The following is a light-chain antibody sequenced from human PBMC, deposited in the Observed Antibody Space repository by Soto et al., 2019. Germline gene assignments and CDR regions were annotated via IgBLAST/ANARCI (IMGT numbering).Light chain of an antibody. Sequence: QSVLTQPPSVSGAPGRRVTISCTGRSSNIGAGYDVHGYQQLPGTAPKLLIYGNSNRPSGVPDRFSGSKSGTSASLAITGLQAEDEADYYCQSYDSSLSGYVFGTGTKLTVL. V-gene: IGLV1-40*01. CDR2: GNS. J-gene: IGLJ1*01. CDR3: QSYDSSLSGYV. CDR1: SSNIGAGYD.